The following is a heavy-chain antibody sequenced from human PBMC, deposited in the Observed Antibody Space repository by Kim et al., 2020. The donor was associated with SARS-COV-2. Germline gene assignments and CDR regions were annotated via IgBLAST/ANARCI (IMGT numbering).Heavy chain of an antibody. J-gene: IGHJ6*02. CDR2: ISYDGSNK. CDR3: AKDFVVVPAAILYYGMDV. Sequence: GRSLRLSCAASGFTFSSYGMHWVRQAPGKGLERVAVISYDGSNKYYADSVKGRFTISRDNSKNTLYLQMNSLRAEDTAVYYCAKDFVVVPAAILYYGMDVWGQGTTVTVSS. CDR1: GFTFSSYG. D-gene: IGHD2-2*01. V-gene: IGHV3-30*18.